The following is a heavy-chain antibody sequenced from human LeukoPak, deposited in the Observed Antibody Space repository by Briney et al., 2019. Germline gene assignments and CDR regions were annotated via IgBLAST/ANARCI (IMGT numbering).Heavy chain of an antibody. Sequence: PGGSLRLSCAASGFTFSRNGMHWVRQAPGKGLEWVAFIRYDGSNEYYADSVKGRFTISRDNSKNTLYLQMNSLRAEDTAVYYCAKALGSGSSYDAFDIWGRGTMVTVSS. CDR1: GFTFSRNG. J-gene: IGHJ3*02. D-gene: IGHD1-26*01. CDR2: IRYDGSNE. V-gene: IGHV3-30*02. CDR3: AKALGSGSSYDAFDI.